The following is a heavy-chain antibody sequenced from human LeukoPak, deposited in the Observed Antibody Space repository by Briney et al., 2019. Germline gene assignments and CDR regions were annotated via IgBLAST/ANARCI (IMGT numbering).Heavy chain of an antibody. CDR2: IKEDGSEK. Sequence: QPGGSLSLSCAASGFTFSNYWMNWVRQAPGKGLEWVANIKEDGSEKYYVDSVKGRFTISRDNARNSLYLQMNSLRAEDTAVYYCASGRQLGYWGQGTLVTVSS. CDR1: GFTFSNYW. D-gene: IGHD6-13*01. CDR3: ASGRQLGY. V-gene: IGHV3-7*01. J-gene: IGHJ4*02.